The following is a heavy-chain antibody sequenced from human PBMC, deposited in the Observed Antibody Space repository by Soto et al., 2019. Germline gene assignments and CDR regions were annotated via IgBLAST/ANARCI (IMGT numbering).Heavy chain of an antibody. Sequence: SETLSLTCAVYGGSFSGYYWSWIRQPPGKGLEWIGEINHSGSTNYNPSLKSRVTISVDTSKNQFSLKLSSVTAADTAVYYCARGRGYSYNYYYYGMDVWGQGTTVTVSS. CDR1: GGSFSGYY. V-gene: IGHV4-34*01. CDR3: ARGRGYSYNYYYYGMDV. D-gene: IGHD5-18*01. CDR2: INHSGST. J-gene: IGHJ6*02.